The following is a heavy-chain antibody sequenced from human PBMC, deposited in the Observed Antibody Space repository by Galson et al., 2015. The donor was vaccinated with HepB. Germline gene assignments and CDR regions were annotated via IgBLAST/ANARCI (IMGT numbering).Heavy chain of an antibody. CDR1: GGTFSSYA. CDR2: IIPIFGTA. Sequence: SVKVSCKASGGTFSSYAISWVRQAPGQGLEWMGGIIPIFGTANYAQKFQGRVTITADKSTSTAYMELSSLRSEDTAVYYCARLGYCSSTSCYDSDYWGQGTLVTVSS. V-gene: IGHV1-69*06. CDR3: ARLGYCSSTSCYDSDY. D-gene: IGHD2-2*03. J-gene: IGHJ4*02.